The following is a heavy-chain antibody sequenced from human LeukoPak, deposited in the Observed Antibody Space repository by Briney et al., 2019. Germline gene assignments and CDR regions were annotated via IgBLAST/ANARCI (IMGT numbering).Heavy chain of an antibody. D-gene: IGHD3-22*01. V-gene: IGHV3-30*18. CDR3: AKGATMIVRGGMDV. J-gene: IGHJ6*02. CDR1: GFTFSTYG. Sequence: PGWSLRLSCAASGFTFSTYGMHWVRQAPGKGLEWVAVISYDGSNKYYGDSVKGRFTISRDNPKNTLYLQMNSLRAEDTAVYYCAKGATMIVRGGMDVWGQGTTVTVSS. CDR2: ISYDGSNK.